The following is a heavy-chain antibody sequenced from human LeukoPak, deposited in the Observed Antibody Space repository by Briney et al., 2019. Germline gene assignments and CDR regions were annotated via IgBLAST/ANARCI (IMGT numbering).Heavy chain of an antibody. CDR1: GFTFSTYS. CDR3: ARDRNWAFDI. V-gene: IGHV3-48*02. Sequence: PGGSLRLSCAVFGFTFSTYSINWVRQAPGKGLEWVSYISSSSSIISYADSVKGRFTISTDNAKNSLYLQMNSLRDEDTAVYYCARDRNWAFDIWGQGTMVTVSS. J-gene: IGHJ3*02. D-gene: IGHD1-20*01. CDR2: ISSSSSII.